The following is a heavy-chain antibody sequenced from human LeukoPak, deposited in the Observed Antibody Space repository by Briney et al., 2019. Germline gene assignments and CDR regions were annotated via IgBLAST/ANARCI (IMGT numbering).Heavy chain of an antibody. CDR3: ARSRGSTRLMDV. D-gene: IGHD2-2*01. CDR2: INPNSGGT. CDR1: GYTFTGYY. J-gene: IGHJ6*03. Sequence: ASVKVSCKASGYTFTGYYMHWVRQAPGQGLEWMGWINPNSGGTNYAQKFQGRVTMTRDTSISTAYMELSRLRSDDTAVYYCARSRGSTRLMDVWGKGTTVTVSS. V-gene: IGHV1-2*02.